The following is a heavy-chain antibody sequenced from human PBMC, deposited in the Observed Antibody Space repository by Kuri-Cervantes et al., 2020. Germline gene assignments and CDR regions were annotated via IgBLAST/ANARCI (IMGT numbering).Heavy chain of an antibody. CDR2: ISGSGGST. CDR3: AKEGHTGGDYGDNAGS. J-gene: IGHJ5*02. D-gene: IGHD4-17*01. V-gene: IGHV3-23*01. Sequence: ETLSLTCAASGFTFSSYAMSWVRQAPGKGLEWVSAISGSGGSTYYADSVKGRFTISRDNSKNTLYLQMNSLRAEDTAVYYCAKEGHTGGDYGDNAGSWGQGTLVTVSS. CDR1: GFTFSSYA.